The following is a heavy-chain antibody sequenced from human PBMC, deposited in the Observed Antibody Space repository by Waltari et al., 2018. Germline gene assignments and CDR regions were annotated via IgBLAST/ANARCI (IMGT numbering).Heavy chain of an antibody. D-gene: IGHD3-22*01. J-gene: IGHJ3*02. CDR3: ARDLFSMRAFDI. Sequence: EVQLVESGGGLVQHGGSLSLSCADSGFTFSSYSMNWVRQAPGKGLEWVSYISSSSSTIYYADSVKGRFTISRDNAKNSLYLQMNSLRAEDTAVYYCARDLFSMRAFDIWGQGTMVTVSS. V-gene: IGHV3-48*04. CDR2: ISSSSSTI. CDR1: GFTFSSYS.